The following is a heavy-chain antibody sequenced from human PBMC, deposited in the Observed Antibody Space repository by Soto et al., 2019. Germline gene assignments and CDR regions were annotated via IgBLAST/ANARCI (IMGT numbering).Heavy chain of an antibody. CDR2: IDPSDSYT. V-gene: IGHV5-10-1*01. CDR1: GYSFTSYW. CDR3: ATLEGFCSGGSCYPPFDYYYGMDV. Sequence: GESLKISCKGSGYSFTSYWISWVRQMPGKGLEWMGRIDPSDSYTNYSPYFQGHVTISADKSISTAYLQWSSLKASDTAMYYCATLEGFCSGGSCYPPFDYYYGMDVWGQGITVNVSS. D-gene: IGHD2-15*01. J-gene: IGHJ6*02.